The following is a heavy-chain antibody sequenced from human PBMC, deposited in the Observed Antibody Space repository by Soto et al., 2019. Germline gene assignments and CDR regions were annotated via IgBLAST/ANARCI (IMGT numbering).Heavy chain of an antibody. CDR1: GFIFSNFA. Sequence: GGSLRLSCAASGFIFSNFAMSWVRQAPGKGLEWVSGISGSGGSTYYADSVKGRFTISRDNSKNTLYLQMNSLRAEDTAVYYCAKVNKVSTSTYYGMDVWGQGTTVTVSS. D-gene: IGHD1-26*01. CDR3: AKVNKVSTSTYYGMDV. J-gene: IGHJ6*02. CDR2: ISGSGGST. V-gene: IGHV3-23*01.